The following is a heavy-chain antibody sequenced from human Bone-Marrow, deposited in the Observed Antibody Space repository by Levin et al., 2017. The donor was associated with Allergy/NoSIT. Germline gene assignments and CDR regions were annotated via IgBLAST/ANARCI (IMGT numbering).Heavy chain of an antibody. J-gene: IGHJ1*01. CDR3: ARAGRGYCTSVSCYSLDQ. V-gene: IGHV3-30*04. D-gene: IGHD2-8*02. CDR1: GFAFGSYA. CDR2: VSYDGTFK. Sequence: GGSLRLSCATSGFAFGSYALHWVRQAPGKGLQWVAVVSYDGTFKHNADSVKGRFTVSRDNHTNILYLQMTSLKFEDTAVYYCARAGRGYCTSVSCYSLDQWGQGTLVAVAP.